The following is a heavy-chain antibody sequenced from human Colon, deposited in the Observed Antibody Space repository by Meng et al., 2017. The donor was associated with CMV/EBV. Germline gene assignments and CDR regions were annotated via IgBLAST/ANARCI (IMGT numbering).Heavy chain of an antibody. CDR2: IRYDGSKA. D-gene: IGHD5-12*01. Sequence: GESLKISCSAAGFTFNTFGMHWVRQSPGKGLEWVAFIRYDGSKADYADSVTGRFTISRDNSKNTLYLQMNSLRVEDTAVYYCARDGFTGYAGWFDPWGQGTQVTVSS. CDR3: ARDGFTGYAGWFDP. J-gene: IGHJ5*02. CDR1: GFTFNTFG. V-gene: IGHV3-30*02.